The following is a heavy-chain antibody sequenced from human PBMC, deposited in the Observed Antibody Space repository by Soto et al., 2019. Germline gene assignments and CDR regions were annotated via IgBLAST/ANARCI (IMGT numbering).Heavy chain of an antibody. CDR1: GGTISTNT. D-gene: IGHD2-15*01. V-gene: IGHV1-69*13. CDR3: ARSGDPNCSGGSCYWDNWFDP. Sequence: GTSVKLSCKDSGGTISTNTMSWVRQAPEQGLEWMGGIIPMFGTTTYAQKFQGRVTITADESTSTAYMELSSLRSEDTAVYYCARSGDPNCSGGSCYWDNWFDPWGQGTLVTVSS. J-gene: IGHJ5*02. CDR2: IIPMFGTT.